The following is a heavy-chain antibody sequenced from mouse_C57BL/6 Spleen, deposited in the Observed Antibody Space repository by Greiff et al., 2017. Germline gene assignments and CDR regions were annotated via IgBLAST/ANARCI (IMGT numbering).Heavy chain of an antibody. CDR3: ARWPSFDY. Sequence: QVQLQQPGAELVKPGASVKMSCKASGYTFTSYWITWVKQRPGQGLEWIGDIYPGSGSTNYNEKFKSKATLTVYTSSSTAYMQLSSLTSEDSAVYYCARWPSFDYWGQGTTLTVSS. CDR1: GYTFTSYW. D-gene: IGHD6-1*01. V-gene: IGHV1-55*01. J-gene: IGHJ2*01. CDR2: IYPGSGST.